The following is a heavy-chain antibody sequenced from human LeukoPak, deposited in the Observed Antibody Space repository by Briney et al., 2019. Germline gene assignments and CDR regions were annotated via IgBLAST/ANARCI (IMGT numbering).Heavy chain of an antibody. D-gene: IGHD2-15*01. CDR1: GYSFTSYW. CDR2: IYPGDSDT. J-gene: IGHJ4*02. CDR3: ARVVVVAGKYYFDY. V-gene: IGHV5-51*01. Sequence: GESLKISCKGSGYSFTSYWIGWVRQMPGKGLEWMGIIYPGDSDTRYSPSFRGQVTISADKSISTAYLQWSSLKASDTAVYYCARVVVVAGKYYFDYWGQGTLVTVSS.